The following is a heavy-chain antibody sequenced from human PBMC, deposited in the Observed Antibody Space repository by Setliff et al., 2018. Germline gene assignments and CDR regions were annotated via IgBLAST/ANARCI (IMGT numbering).Heavy chain of an antibody. V-gene: IGHV4-31*03. CDR3: ARARWDRESFDI. CDR2: IYYSGTT. CDR1: GGSFSSGGYY. D-gene: IGHD1-26*01. Sequence: SETLSLTCTVSGGSFSSGGYYWNWIRQHPGKGLEWIGYIYYSGTTYSNPTLKSRVTISVDTSKSQFSLNLTSVTAADTAIYYCARARWDRESFDIWGQGTMVTVSS. J-gene: IGHJ3*02.